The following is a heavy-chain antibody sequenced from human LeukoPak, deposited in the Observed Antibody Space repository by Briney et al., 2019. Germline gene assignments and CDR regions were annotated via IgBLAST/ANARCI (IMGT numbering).Heavy chain of an antibody. Sequence: SETLSLTCTVSGDSVSSDSYYWGWLRQPPRKGLEWIGSVFYRDRTYSNPSLRSRLTITVDTPKNEVSLNLRSVTAADTAIYYCVRHLAGVAEGYFDYWGQGIQITVSS. CDR1: GDSVSSDSYY. CDR2: VFYRDRT. CDR3: VRHLAGVAEGYFDY. V-gene: IGHV4-39*01. D-gene: IGHD3-10*01. J-gene: IGHJ4*02.